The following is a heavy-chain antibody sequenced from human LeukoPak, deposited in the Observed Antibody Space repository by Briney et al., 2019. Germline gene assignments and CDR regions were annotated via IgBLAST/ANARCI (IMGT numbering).Heavy chain of an antibody. CDR2: ISSVGNYI. Sequence: PGGSLRLSCAASGFTFSNYAMNWVRQAPGKGLEWVSSISSVGNYIYYTDSVKGRFTVSRDNAKNSLYLQMNSLRVEDTAVYHCAREVGPTDYWGQGTLVTVSS. CDR1: GFTFSNYA. D-gene: IGHD1-26*01. V-gene: IGHV3-21*01. J-gene: IGHJ4*02. CDR3: AREVGPTDY.